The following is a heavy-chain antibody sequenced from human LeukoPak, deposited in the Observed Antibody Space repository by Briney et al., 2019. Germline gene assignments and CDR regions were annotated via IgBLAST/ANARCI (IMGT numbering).Heavy chain of an antibody. Sequence: ASVKVSCKASGYTFTGYYIHWVRQAPGQGLEWMAWINPDSGDSYSAPKFQGRVTMTRDTSISTASMEVSWLTSDDTAVYYCATGVATAFTYWGQGTLVTVSS. D-gene: IGHD5-12*01. CDR1: GYTFTGYY. J-gene: IGHJ4*02. CDR2: INPDSGDS. CDR3: ATGVATAFTY. V-gene: IGHV1-2*02.